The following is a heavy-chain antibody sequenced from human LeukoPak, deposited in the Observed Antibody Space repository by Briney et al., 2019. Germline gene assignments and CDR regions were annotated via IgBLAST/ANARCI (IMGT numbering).Heavy chain of an antibody. CDR1: GFTFSSYG. Sequence: GGSLRLSCATSGFTFSSYGFHWVRQAPGKGLEWLTFIRYDGSNAYYSGSVRGRFTISRDNSKSTVHLQMNSLRPDDTAVYFCAKDEGGAARGDYWGQGTLVTVSS. CDR3: AKDEGGAARGDY. J-gene: IGHJ4*02. V-gene: IGHV3-30*02. CDR2: IRYDGSNA. D-gene: IGHD6-6*01.